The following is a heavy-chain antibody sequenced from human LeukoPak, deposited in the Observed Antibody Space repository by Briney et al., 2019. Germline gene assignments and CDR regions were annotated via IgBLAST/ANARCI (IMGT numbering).Heavy chain of an antibody. CDR3: AGGGTDFDY. CDR1: GFTFTTYE. V-gene: IGHV3-48*03. D-gene: IGHD1-1*01. CDR2: ISASGSSV. Sequence: GGSLRLSCAASGFTFTTYEMDWVRQAPGKGLEWISYISASGSSVYYADSVRGRFTISRDNAKNSLYLQMNSLRADDTAVYYCAGGGTDFDYWGQGTLVTVSS. J-gene: IGHJ4*02.